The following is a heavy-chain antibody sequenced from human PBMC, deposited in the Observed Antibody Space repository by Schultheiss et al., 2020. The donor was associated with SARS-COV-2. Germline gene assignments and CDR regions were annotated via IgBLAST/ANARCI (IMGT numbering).Heavy chain of an antibody. CDR1: GGSFSGYY. D-gene: IGHD2-15*01. J-gene: IGHJ5*02. Sequence: SETLSLNCAVYGGSFSGYYWSWIRQPPGKGLEWIGEINHSGSTNYNPSLKSRVTISVDTSKNQFSLKLSSVTAADTAVYYCARAHSTRRVVVVAATVSRLGWFDPWGQGTLVTVSS. V-gene: IGHV4-34*01. CDR2: INHSGST. CDR3: ARAHSTRRVVVVAATVSRLGWFDP.